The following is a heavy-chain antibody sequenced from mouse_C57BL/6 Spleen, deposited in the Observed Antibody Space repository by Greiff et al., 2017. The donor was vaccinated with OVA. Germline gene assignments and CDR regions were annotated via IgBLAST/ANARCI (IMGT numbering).Heavy chain of an antibody. CDR3: ARAGDYEEGLMDY. CDR1: GYSITSGYY. V-gene: IGHV3-6*01. D-gene: IGHD2-4*01. CDR2: ISYDGSN. J-gene: IGHJ4*01. Sequence: EVQLVESGPGLVKPSQSLSLTCSVTGYSITSGYYWNWIRQFPGNKLEWMGYISYDGSNNYNPSLKNRISITRDTSKNQFFLKLNSVTTEDTATYYCARAGDYEEGLMDYWGQGTSVTVSS.